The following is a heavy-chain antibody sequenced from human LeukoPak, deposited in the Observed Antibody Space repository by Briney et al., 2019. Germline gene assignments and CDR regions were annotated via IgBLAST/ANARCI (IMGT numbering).Heavy chain of an antibody. Sequence: SETLSLTCTVSGGSMSGYYWSWIRQPPGRGLEWIGYVYYSGTTDYIPSLKSRVTMSVDTSKNQFSLNLRSVTAADTAIYYCARRYLSGWFFDHWGKGTLVTVSS. V-gene: IGHV4-59*01. CDR1: GGSMSGYY. CDR2: VYYSGTT. D-gene: IGHD6-19*01. CDR3: ARRYLSGWFFDH. J-gene: IGHJ4*02.